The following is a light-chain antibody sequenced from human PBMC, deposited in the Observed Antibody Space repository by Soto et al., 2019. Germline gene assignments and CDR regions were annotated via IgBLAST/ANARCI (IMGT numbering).Light chain of an antibody. CDR3: QQYGSSPLT. CDR1: QSVSSSY. J-gene: IGKJ4*01. CDR2: DAS. V-gene: IGKV3-20*01. Sequence: EIELKQSPGTLSLSPGERATLSCRASQSVSSSYLAWYQQKPGQAPRLLIYDASSRATGIPDRFSGSGSGTDFTLTISRLEPEDLAVYYCQQYGSSPLTFGGGTKVDIK.